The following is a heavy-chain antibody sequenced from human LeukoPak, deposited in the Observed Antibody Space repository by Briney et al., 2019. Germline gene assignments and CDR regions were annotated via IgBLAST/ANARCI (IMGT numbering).Heavy chain of an antibody. CDR1: GFSFSSYG. D-gene: IGHD3-22*01. CDR2: IWYDGSNK. Sequence: GGSPRLSCAASGFSFSSYGMHWVRQAPGKGLEWVAVIWYDGSNKYYADSVKGRFTISRDNSKNTLYLQMNSLRAEGTAVYYCAKSAALDNSVYIDYWGQG. J-gene: IGHJ4*02. CDR3: AKSAALDNSVYIDY. V-gene: IGHV3-33*06.